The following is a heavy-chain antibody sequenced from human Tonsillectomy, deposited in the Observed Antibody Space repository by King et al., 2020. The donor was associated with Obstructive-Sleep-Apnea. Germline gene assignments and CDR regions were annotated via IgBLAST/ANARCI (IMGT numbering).Heavy chain of an antibody. J-gene: IGHJ4*02. CDR2: IYPDESDT. Sequence: VQLVESGAEVRKPGESLKISCKGSGYNFDTYWIGWVRQRPGKGLEWGGFIYPDESDTIYGPPFQGQGTISADKSISTTYLQGSSLKASDTAMYYCARPITGSADYGGQATLVTVSS. CDR3: ARPITGSADY. V-gene: IGHV5-51*01. D-gene: IGHD3-16*01. CDR1: GYNFDTYW.